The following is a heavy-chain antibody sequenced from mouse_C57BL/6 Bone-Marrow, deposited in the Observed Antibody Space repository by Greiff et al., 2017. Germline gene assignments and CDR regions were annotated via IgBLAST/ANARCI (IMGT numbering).Heavy chain of an antibody. V-gene: IGHV1-53*01. D-gene: IGHD2-2*01. CDR2: INPSNGGT. CDR1: GYTFTSYW. J-gene: IGHJ2*01. Sequence: VQLQQPGTELVKPGASVKLSCKASGYTFTSYWMHWVKQRPGQGLEWIGKINPSNGGTNYNEKFKSKATLTVDKSSSTAYMQLSSLTSETHAVYFYAGNSGYNYPDYWGQGTTLTVSS. CDR3: AGNSGYNYPDY.